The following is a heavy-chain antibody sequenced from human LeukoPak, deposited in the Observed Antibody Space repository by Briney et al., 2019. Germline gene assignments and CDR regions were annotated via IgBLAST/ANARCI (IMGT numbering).Heavy chain of an antibody. J-gene: IGHJ4*02. CDR1: GYNFNTYW. V-gene: IGHV5-51*01. CDR2: IYPGDSDT. CDR3: ARHLGGSGWYFDY. Sequence: GESLKISCKGSGYNFNTYWIGWVRQMPGKGLEWMGIIYPGDSDTRYSPSFQGRVTISADKSISTAYLQWSSLKASDTAMYYCARHLGGSGWYFDYWGQGTLVTVSS. D-gene: IGHD6-19*01.